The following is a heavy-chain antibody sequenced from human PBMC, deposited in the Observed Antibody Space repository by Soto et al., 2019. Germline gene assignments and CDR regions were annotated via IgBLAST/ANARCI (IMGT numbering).Heavy chain of an antibody. V-gene: IGHV4-61*01. CDR2: IYYSGST. J-gene: IGHJ4*02. Sequence: QVQLQESGPGLVKPSETLSLTCTVSGGSVSSGSYYWSWIRQPPGKGLEWIGYIYYSGSTKYNPSLQSRVTISVDTSKNQFSLKLSSVTAADTAVYYCARAGLGDGSDYWGQGNPGHRLL. D-gene: IGHD1-26*01. CDR3: ARAGLGDGSDY. CDR1: GGSVSSGSYY.